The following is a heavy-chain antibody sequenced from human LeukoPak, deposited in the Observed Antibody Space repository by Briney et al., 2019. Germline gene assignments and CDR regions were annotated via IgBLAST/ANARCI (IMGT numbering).Heavy chain of an antibody. D-gene: IGHD3-16*02. CDR2: IYYSGST. CDR1: GGSTSSSSYY. J-gene: IGHJ3*02. Sequence: SETLSLTCTVSGGSTSSSSYYWGWIRQPPGTGLEWIGSIYYSGSTYYNPSLKSRVTISVDTSKNQFSLKLSSVTAADTAVYYCAREAYVWGSYRPSAFDIWGQGTMVTVSS. V-gene: IGHV4-39*07. CDR3: AREAYVWGSYRPSAFDI.